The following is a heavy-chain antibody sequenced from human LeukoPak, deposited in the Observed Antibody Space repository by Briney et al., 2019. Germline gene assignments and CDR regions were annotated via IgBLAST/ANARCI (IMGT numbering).Heavy chain of an antibody. CDR3: ARVGSRIAAAGTSNRNNWFDP. D-gene: IGHD6-13*01. Sequence: KPSQTLSLTCTVSGGSISSSSYYWGWIRQPPGKGLEWIGSIYYSGSTYYNPSLKSRVTISVDTSKNQFSLKLSSVTAADTAVYYCARVGSRIAAAGTSNRNNWFDPWGQGTLVTVSS. CDR1: GGSISSSSYY. J-gene: IGHJ5*02. V-gene: IGHV4-39*07. CDR2: IYYSGST.